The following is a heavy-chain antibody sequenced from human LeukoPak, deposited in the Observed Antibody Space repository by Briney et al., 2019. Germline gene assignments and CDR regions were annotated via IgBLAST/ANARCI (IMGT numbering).Heavy chain of an antibody. J-gene: IGHJ5*02. V-gene: IGHV1-2*02. Sequence: EASVKVCCKASGYTFTGYYMHWVRQAPGQGLEWMGWINPNSGGTNYAQKFQGRVTMTRDTSISTAYMELSRLRSDDTAVYYCARVEGITIFGVVIYNWFDPWGQGTLVTVSS. CDR2: INPNSGGT. D-gene: IGHD3-3*01. CDR3: ARVEGITIFGVVIYNWFDP. CDR1: GYTFTGYY.